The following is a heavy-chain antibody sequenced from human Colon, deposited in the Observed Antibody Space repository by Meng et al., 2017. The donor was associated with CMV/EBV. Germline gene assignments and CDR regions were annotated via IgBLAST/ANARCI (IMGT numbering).Heavy chain of an antibody. CDR2: ISPYIGNT. Sequence: QVQLVQSGAEVKKPGASVKVYCRASGYTFNNYGRNWVRQAPGQGLEWMGWISPYIGNTNYAQRFQGRLTLTTDTSTDTAYMELRSLSPDDTAIYYCARDRGQDTVVVVADRGFDPWGQGTLGTVSS. CDR3: ARDRGQDTVVVVADRGFDP. D-gene: IGHD2-15*01. J-gene: IGHJ5*02. CDR1: GYTFNNYG. V-gene: IGHV1-18*01.